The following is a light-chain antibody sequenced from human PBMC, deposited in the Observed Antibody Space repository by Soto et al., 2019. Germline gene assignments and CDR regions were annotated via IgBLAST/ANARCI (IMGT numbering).Light chain of an antibody. Sequence: DIVLMQSPGTLPLSPAERANLSCRASHSVSSSYFAWYQQKNGQAPRLLIYGASNRDTGIPDRFSGGWTATDFTLPLSRLEPEDFEVYYCQQYDKYPLTFGGGTKVDIK. V-gene: IGKV3-20*01. CDR2: GAS. J-gene: IGKJ4*01. CDR3: QQYDKYPLT. CDR1: HSVSSSY.